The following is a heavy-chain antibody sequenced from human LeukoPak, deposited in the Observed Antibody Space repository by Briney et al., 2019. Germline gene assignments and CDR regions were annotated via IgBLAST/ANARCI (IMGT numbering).Heavy chain of an antibody. Sequence: PGGSLRLSCAASGFTVSSNYMSWVRQAPGKGLEWVSVIYSGGSTYYADSVKGRFTISRDNSKNTLYLQMNSLRAEDTAVYYCARDDYYDSSGHTPHWGQGTLVTVSS. J-gene: IGHJ4*02. D-gene: IGHD3-22*01. CDR1: GFTVSSNY. CDR2: IYSGGST. V-gene: IGHV3-53*01. CDR3: ARDDYYDSSGHTPH.